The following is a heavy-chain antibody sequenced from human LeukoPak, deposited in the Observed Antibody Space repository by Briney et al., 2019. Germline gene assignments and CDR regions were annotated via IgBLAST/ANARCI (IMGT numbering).Heavy chain of an antibody. J-gene: IGHJ3*02. CDR1: GFTFSTYA. CDR2: ISTDGSKI. Sequence: GGSLRLSCAASGFTFSTYAMHWVRQAPGKGLEWVAIISTDGSKIYYADSVKGRFTISRDNSKITLFLQMSSLRIEDTALYYCARDWDTGYGSGWLHDALDIWGQGTMVTVSS. D-gene: IGHD6-19*01. CDR3: ARDWDTGYGSGWLHDALDI. V-gene: IGHV3-30-3*01.